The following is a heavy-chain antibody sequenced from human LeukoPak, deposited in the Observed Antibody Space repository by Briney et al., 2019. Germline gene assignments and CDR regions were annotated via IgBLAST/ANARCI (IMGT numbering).Heavy chain of an antibody. CDR2: IYYSGST. CDR3: ARGKGRGGHRGYSYGELFDY. Sequence: SPSQTLSLTCTVSGGSISSGDYYWSWIRQPPGKGLEWIGYIYYSGSTYYNPSLKSRVTISVDTPKNQFSLKLSSVTAADTAVYYCARGKGRGGHRGYSYGELFDYWGQGTLVTVSS. J-gene: IGHJ4*02. V-gene: IGHV4-30-4*01. CDR1: GGSISSGDYY. D-gene: IGHD5-18*01.